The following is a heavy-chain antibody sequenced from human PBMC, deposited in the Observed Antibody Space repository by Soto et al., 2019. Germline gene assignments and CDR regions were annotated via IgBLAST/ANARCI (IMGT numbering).Heavy chain of an antibody. Sequence: GSLRLSCAASXFTFSSYWMHWVRQAPVQGLVGVSRINSDGSSTSYADSVKGRFTISRDNAKNTLYLQMNSLRAEDTAVYYCAREGCGGDCYIIYYYGMDVWGQGTTVTVSS. CDR2: INSDGSST. J-gene: IGHJ6*02. D-gene: IGHD2-21*02. V-gene: IGHV3-74*01. CDR1: XFTFSSYW. CDR3: AREGCGGDCYIIYYYGMDV.